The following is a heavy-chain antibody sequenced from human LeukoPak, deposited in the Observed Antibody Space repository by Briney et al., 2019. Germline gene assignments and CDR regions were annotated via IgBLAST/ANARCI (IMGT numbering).Heavy chain of an antibody. CDR1: GFTFSNYA. CDR2: VSGRDTST. Sequence: GGSLRLSCAASGFTFSNYAMSWVRQAPGKGLEWVSAVSGRDTSTYYTDSVKGRFTISRDNSKNTLYLQMNSLSAEGTAIYYCAKWGDYDVLTGYYDSGYWGQGTLVTVSS. J-gene: IGHJ4*02. CDR3: AKWGDYDVLTGYYDSGY. V-gene: IGHV3-23*01. D-gene: IGHD3-9*01.